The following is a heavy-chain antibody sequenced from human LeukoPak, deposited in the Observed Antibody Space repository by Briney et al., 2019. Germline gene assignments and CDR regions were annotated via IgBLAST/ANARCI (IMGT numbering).Heavy chain of an antibody. CDR2: ADHSGDT. J-gene: IGHJ2*01. CDR3: ARVYYSNSYDYWYFDL. V-gene: IGHV4-59*01. D-gene: IGHD6-13*01. CDR1: GGFISRYY. Sequence: SETLSLTCTVSGGFISRYYWSWIRQPPGKGLEWIGYADHSGDTKHNPSLKSRVTISVDTSKNQFSLKLSPVTAADTAVYYCARVYYSNSYDYWYFDLWGRGTLVTVSS.